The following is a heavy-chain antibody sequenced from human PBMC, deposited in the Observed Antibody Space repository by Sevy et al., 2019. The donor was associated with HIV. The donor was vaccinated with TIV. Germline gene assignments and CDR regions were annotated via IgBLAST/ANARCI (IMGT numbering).Heavy chain of an antibody. Sequence: SETLSLSCTVSGGSISSYYWSWIRRPPGKGLEWIGYFYYSGDTDYNSSLKNRVTISVDKSKNQLSLRLSSVTAADTAVYYCARERYDSNWYGLESGNDALDVWGQGTLVTVSS. CDR3: ARERYDSNWYGLESGNDALDV. CDR1: GGSISSYY. D-gene: IGHD4-4*01. J-gene: IGHJ3*01. CDR2: FYYSGDT. V-gene: IGHV4-59*01.